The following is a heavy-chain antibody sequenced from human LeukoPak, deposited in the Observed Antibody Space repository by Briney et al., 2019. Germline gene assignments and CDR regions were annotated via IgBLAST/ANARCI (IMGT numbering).Heavy chain of an antibody. CDR2: IWYDGSNK. CDR3: ARDKLAVRGAIISVYGMDV. D-gene: IGHD3-10*01. J-gene: IGHJ6*02. Sequence: GGSLRLSCAASGFTFSNAYMSWVRQAPGKGLEWVAVIWYDGSNKYYADSVKGRFTISRDNSKNTLYLQMNSLRAEDTAVYYCARDKLAVRGAIISVYGMDVWGQGTTVTVSS. V-gene: IGHV3-33*08. CDR1: GFTFSNAY.